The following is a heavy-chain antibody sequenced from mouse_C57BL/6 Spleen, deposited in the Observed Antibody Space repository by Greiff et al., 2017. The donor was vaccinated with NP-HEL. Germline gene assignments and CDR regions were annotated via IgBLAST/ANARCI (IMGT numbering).Heavy chain of an antibody. CDR3: ARSRSNGYFDV. CDR1: GYTFTSYW. V-gene: IGHV1-69*01. D-gene: IGHD2-5*01. J-gene: IGHJ1*03. CDR2: IDPSDSYT. Sequence: VQLQQPGAELVMPGASVKLSCKASGYTFTSYWMHWVKQRPGQGLEWIGEIDPSDSYTNYNQKFKGKSTLTVDKSSSTAYMQLSSLTSEDSAVYYCARSRSNGYFDVWGTGTTVTVSS.